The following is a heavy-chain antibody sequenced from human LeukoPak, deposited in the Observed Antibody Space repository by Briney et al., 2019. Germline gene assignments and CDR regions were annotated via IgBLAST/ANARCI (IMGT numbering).Heavy chain of an antibody. CDR2: IYYSESTYYNPS. CDR3: ARDWHTGSYSPFDP. Sequence: SETLSLTCTVSGASISSGGYYWSWIRQPPGKGLEWIGYIYYSESTYYNPSYYNPSLKSRVTISVDKSKNQFSLKVDSVTAADTAVYYCARDWHTGSYSPFDPWGQGSLVTVSS. D-gene: IGHD1-26*01. CDR1: GASISSGGYY. V-gene: IGHV4-30-2*01. J-gene: IGHJ5*02.